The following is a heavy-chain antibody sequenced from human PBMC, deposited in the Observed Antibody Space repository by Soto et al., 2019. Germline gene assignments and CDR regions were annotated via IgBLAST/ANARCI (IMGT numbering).Heavy chain of an antibody. V-gene: IGHV3-23*01. J-gene: IGHJ5*02. Sequence: EVQLLVSGGGLVQPWGSLRVSCAASGFTFSTYAMSWVRQAPGKGLEWVSGISGDGGISGSGGTTYYAASVKGRFTISRHNSKNTWYLQMNSLRAEDTAVYHCAKSFCGDPWGQGPLVTVSS. CDR3: AKSFCGDP. CDR1: GFTFSTYA. D-gene: IGHD3-16*02. CDR2: ISGSGGTT.